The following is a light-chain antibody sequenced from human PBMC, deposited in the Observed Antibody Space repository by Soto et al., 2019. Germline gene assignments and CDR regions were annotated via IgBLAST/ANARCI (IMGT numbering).Light chain of an antibody. Sequence: SYELAQPPSVSVAPGQTARITCGGNNIGSKSVHWYQQKPGQAPVLVVYDDSDRPSGTPERFSGSNSGNTATLTISRVEAGDEADYYCQVWDSSSDRGVFGTGTKVTVL. CDR2: DDS. V-gene: IGLV3-21*02. CDR3: QVWDSSSDRGV. CDR1: NIGSKS. J-gene: IGLJ1*01.